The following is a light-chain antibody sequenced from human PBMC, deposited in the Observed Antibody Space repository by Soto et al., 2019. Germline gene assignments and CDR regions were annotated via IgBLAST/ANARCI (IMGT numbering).Light chain of an antibody. V-gene: IGKV1-8*01. J-gene: IGKJ1*01. CDR2: AAS. CDR1: QGISSY. CDR3: QQYNSYST. Sequence: AILMSQSPSSLSASTGDRVTITCRASQGISSYLAWYQQKPGKAPKLLIYAASTLESGVPSRFSGSGSGTEFTLTISSLQPDDFATYYCQQYNSYSTFGQGTTGDIK.